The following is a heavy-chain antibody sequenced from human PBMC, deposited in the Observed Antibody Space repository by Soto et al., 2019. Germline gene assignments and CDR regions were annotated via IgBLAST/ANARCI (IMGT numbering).Heavy chain of an antibody. Sequence: PSGTLSLTCTVSGGSISSYYWSWIRQPPGKGLEWIGYIYYSGSTNYNPSLKSRVTISVDTSKNQFSLKLSSVTAADTAVYYCARDGGHDIYYGMDVWGQGTTVTVSS. CDR3: ARDGGHDIYYGMDV. V-gene: IGHV4-59*12. J-gene: IGHJ6*02. D-gene: IGHD3-9*01. CDR2: IYYSGST. CDR1: GGSISSYY.